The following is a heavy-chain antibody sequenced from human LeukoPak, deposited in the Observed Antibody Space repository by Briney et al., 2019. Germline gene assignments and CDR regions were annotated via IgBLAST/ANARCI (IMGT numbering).Heavy chain of an antibody. Sequence: ASVKVSCKASGYTFTGHYLHWVPQAPGQGLEWMGWINPSSGGTSYAQKFQGRVTMTRDVSITTAYMELSGLRSEDTAVYYCARTTGTKGFDLCGQGTLVTVSS. D-gene: IGHD1-1*01. J-gene: IGHJ5*02. CDR3: ARTTGTKGFDL. V-gene: IGHV1-2*02. CDR2: INPSSGGT. CDR1: GYTFTGHY.